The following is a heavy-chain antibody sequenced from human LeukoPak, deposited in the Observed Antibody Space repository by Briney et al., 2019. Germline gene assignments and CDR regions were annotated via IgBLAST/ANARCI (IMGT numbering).Heavy chain of an antibody. CDR3: ARDRTNSYGDAFDI. CDR1: GGSISSSY. D-gene: IGHD5-18*01. Sequence: SETLSLTCTVSGGSISSSYWSWIRQPPGKGLEWIGYIYYSGSTNYNPSLKSRVTISVDTSKNQFSLKLSSVTAADTAVYYCARDRTNSYGDAFDIWGQGTMVTVSS. J-gene: IGHJ3*02. CDR2: IYYSGST. V-gene: IGHV4-59*01.